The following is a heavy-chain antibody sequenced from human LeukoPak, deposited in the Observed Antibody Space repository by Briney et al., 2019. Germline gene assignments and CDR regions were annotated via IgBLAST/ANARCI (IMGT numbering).Heavy chain of an antibody. CDR3: VRPRGPKRRLRLGEVSWDRHHDAFHI. D-gene: IGHD3-16*02. CDR2: IWYDGSNK. Sequence: PGGSLRLPCAASGFTFNNYAMHWVRQAPGKGLEWVAVIWYDGSNKYYADSVKGRFTISRDDSKNTLYLQMNSLRDEDTAVYYCVRPRGPKRRLRLGEVSWDRHHDAFHIWGQGTMITVSS. V-gene: IGHV3-33*01. CDR1: GFTFNNYA. J-gene: IGHJ3*02.